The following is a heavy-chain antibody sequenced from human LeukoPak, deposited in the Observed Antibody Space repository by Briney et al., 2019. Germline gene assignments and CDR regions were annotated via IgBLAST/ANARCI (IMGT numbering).Heavy chain of an antibody. CDR3: ARLRAFDV. J-gene: IGHJ3*01. CDR2: IKEDGSEK. V-gene: IGHV3-7*05. Sequence: GWSLRLSCAASGFTFSTYWMSWVRQAAGRGLEWVANIKEDGSEKHCVASVKGRFTISRDNAKNSLYLQMNSLRAEDTAVYFCARLRAFDVWGQGTMVTVSS. CDR1: GFTFSTYW.